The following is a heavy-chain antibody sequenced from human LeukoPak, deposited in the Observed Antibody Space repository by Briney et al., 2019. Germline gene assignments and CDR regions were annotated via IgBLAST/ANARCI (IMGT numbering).Heavy chain of an antibody. CDR2: IYSAGNT. V-gene: IGHV3-53*04. CDR1: GFTVSSNY. J-gene: IGHJ4*02. Sequence: GGSLRLSCVASGFTVSSNYMSWVRQAPGKGLEWVSVIYSAGNTYYADSVMGRFTISRHNSKNTLYLQMNSLRVEDTAVYYCVRGGTPGYSSGRIDYWGQGTLVTVSS. D-gene: IGHD6-19*01. CDR3: VRGGTPGYSSGRIDY.